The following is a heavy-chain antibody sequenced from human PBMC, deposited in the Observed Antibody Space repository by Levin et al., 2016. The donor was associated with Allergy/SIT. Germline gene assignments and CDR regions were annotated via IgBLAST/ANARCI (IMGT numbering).Heavy chain of an antibody. CDR2: ISYDGSNK. Sequence: WIRQPPGKGLEWVAVISYDGSNKYYADSVKGRFTISRDNSKNTLYLQMNSLRAEDTAVYYCAKDLHYYDSSGYYGWGQGTLVTVSS. CDR3: AKDLHYYDSSGYYG. V-gene: IGHV3-30*18. J-gene: IGHJ4*02. D-gene: IGHD3-22*01.